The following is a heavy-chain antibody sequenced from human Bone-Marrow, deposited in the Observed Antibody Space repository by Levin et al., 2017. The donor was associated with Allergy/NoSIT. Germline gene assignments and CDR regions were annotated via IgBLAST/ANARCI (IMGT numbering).Heavy chain of an antibody. Sequence: SETLSLTCNVSDDSINTYFWSWIRQPPGKGLEWIGYISHSGSTNYNPSLKSRVTISLDTSKNHISLRLISVTAADAAIYYCARDESGNYFSFESWGEGTLVAVSS. CDR3: ARDESGNYFSFES. D-gene: IGHD1-26*01. CDR1: DDSINTYF. CDR2: ISHSGST. J-gene: IGHJ4*02. V-gene: IGHV4-59*01.